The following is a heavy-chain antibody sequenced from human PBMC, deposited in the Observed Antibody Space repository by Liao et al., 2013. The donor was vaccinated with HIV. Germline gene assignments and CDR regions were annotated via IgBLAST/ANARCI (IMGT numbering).Heavy chain of an antibody. J-gene: IGHJ4*02. Sequence: QLQLQESGPGLVKPSETLSLTCTVSGGSISSSSYYWGWIRQPPGKGLEWIGSIYYSGSTYYNPSLKSRVTISVDTSKNQFSLKLSSVTAADTAVYYCARGVLGRVPDYWGRGNPGHRLL. CDR1: GGSISSSSYY. D-gene: IGHD3-10*01. V-gene: IGHV4-39*07. CDR3: ARGVLGRVPDY. CDR2: IYYSGST.